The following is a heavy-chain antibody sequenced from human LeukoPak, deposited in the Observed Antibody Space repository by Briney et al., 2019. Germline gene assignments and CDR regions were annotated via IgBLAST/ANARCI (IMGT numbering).Heavy chain of an antibody. D-gene: IGHD1-1*01. CDR1: GFTFSSYE. CDR2: ISSSGSTI. J-gene: IGHJ4*02. V-gene: IGHV3-48*03. Sequence: GGSLRLSCAASGFTFSSYEMDWVRQAPGKGREWVSYISSSGSTIYYADSVKGRFTISRDNAKNSLYLQMNSLRAEDTAEYYCARDPGTTGKGDYWGQGTLVTVSS. CDR3: ARDPGTTGKGDY.